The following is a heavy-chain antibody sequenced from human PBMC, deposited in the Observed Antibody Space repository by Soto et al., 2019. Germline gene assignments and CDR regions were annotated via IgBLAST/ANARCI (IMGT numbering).Heavy chain of an antibody. Sequence: SETLSLTCTVSGGSINSYWWSWIRQPAGKGLEWIGRVYSSGTTDYNPSLNSRATMSVETSKNQFSLKLSSVTAADTAVYYCASDIASSAYEKGSGGQEVQLTVSS. CDR3: ASDIASSAYEKGS. J-gene: IGHJ4*02. D-gene: IGHD2-21*01. CDR1: GGSINSYW. CDR2: VYSSGTT. V-gene: IGHV4-4*07.